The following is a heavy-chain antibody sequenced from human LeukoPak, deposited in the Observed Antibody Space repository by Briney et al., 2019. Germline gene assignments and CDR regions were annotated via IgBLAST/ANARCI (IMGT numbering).Heavy chain of an antibody. CDR2: IKEDGSEK. CDR3: ARGGDYVWGSYRYFDY. V-gene: IGHV3-7*01. CDR1: GFTFSRYW. J-gene: IGHJ4*02. D-gene: IGHD3-16*02. Sequence: PGGSLRLSCAASGFTFSRYWMSWVGQAPGKGLEGVANIKEDGSEKYYVEYVKGGFTISRDNAKNSLYLQMNSLRAEDTAVYYCARGGDYVWGSYRYFDYWGQGTLVTVPS.